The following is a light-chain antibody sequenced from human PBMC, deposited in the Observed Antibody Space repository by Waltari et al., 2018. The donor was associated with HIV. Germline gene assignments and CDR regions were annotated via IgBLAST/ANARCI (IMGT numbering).Light chain of an antibody. CDR2: EVS. V-gene: IGLV2-23*02. Sequence: QSALSPPASVSGSPGPSTTISCTGISSDVGSYNLVSRYQQHPGKAPKLMIFEVSKRPSGVSDRCSGSKSGNTASLTISGLQAEDEADYYCCSYGCSSAPWVFGGGTKLTVL. CDR1: SSDVGSYNL. CDR3: CSYGCSSAPWV. J-gene: IGLJ3*02.